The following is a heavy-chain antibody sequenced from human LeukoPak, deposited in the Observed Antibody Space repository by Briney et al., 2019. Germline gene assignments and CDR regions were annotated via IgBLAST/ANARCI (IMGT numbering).Heavy chain of an antibody. V-gene: IGHV4-59*01. J-gene: IGHJ2*01. CDR1: GGSISSYY. D-gene: IGHD3-9*01. Sequence: SETLSLTCTVSGGSISSYYWSWIRQPPGKGLEWIGYIYYSGSTNYNPSLSSRVTMSIDTSMNQFSLKLSSVTAADTAVYYCARDRLVRQWYLDFWGRGTLVTVSS. CDR2: IYYSGST. CDR3: ARDRLVRQWYLDF.